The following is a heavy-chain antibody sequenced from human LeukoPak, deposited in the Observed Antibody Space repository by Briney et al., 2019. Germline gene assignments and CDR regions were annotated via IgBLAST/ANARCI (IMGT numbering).Heavy chain of an antibody. J-gene: IGHJ4*02. CDR1: AFTFSVNW. Sequence: QTGGSLRLSCAAAAFTFSVNWTSWARQAPGHWREWVAKINQDGPEQHLVDSVTGRFTISRDNAKNSLCLQMDSLRAEDTAVYYCTGGALDYWGQGALVTVSS. CDR2: INQDGPEQ. CDR3: TGGALDY. V-gene: IGHV3-7*04.